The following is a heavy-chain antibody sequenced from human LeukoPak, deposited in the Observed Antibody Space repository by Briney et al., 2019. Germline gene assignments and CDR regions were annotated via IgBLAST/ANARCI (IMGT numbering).Heavy chain of an antibody. CDR1: GGSISPDY. J-gene: IGHJ3*02. CDR3: AALGIAAAGTLPARDAFDI. V-gene: IGHV4-59*08. CDR2: TYYTGTT. Sequence: SETLSLTCTVSGGSISPDYWSWIRQPPGKGLEWIGYTYYTGTTNYNPSLKSRVTISVDTSKNQFSLKLSSVTAADTAVYYCAALGIAAAGTLPARDAFDIWGQGTMVTVSS. D-gene: IGHD6-13*01.